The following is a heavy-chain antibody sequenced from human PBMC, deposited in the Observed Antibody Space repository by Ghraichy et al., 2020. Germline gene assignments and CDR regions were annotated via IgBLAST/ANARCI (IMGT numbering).Heavy chain of an antibody. CDR2: IYYSGST. V-gene: IGHV4-61*01. CDR3: ARDGLSSSWYPNYYYGMDV. Sequence: SETLSLTCTVSGGSVSSGSYYWSWIRQPPGKGLEWIGYIYYSGSTNYNPSLKSRVTISVDTSKNQFSLKLSSVTAADTAVYYCARDGLSSSWYPNYYYGMDVWGQGTTVTVSS. D-gene: IGHD6-13*01. J-gene: IGHJ6*02. CDR1: GGSVSSGSYY.